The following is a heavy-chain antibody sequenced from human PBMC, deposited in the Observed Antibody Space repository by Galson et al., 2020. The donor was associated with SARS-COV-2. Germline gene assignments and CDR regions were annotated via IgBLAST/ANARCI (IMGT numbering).Heavy chain of an antibody. J-gene: IGHJ4*02. CDR1: GFTFSSYA. CDR3: ARVLAVAAKEPPFDY. D-gene: IGHD6-19*01. Sequence: GESLKISCAASGFTFSSYAMHWVRQAPGKGLEWVAVISYDGSNKYYADSVKGRFTISRDNSKNTLYLQMNSLRAEDTAVYYCARVLAVAAKEPPFDYWGQGTLVTVSS. CDR2: ISYDGSNK. V-gene: IGHV3-30-3*01.